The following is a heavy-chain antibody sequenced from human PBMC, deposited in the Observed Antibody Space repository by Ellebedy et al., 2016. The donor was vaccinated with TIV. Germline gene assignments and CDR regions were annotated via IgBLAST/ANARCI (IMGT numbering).Heavy chain of an antibody. CDR3: AKGGVGVDDAFDI. Sequence: GESLKISCAASGFTFSTYGMHWVRQAPGKGVEWMAFTRSDGSKKYYADSVKGRITISRDNSDNTLNLQMNSLRAEDTAVYYCAKGGVGVDDAFDIWGQGTMVTVSS. CDR2: TRSDGSKK. CDR1: GFTFSTYG. J-gene: IGHJ3*02. D-gene: IGHD3-3*01. V-gene: IGHV3-30*02.